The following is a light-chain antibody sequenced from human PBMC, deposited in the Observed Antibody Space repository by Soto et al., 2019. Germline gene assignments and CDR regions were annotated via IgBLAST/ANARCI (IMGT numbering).Light chain of an antibody. Sequence: MTQHPPTLSVSPGERATLSCRASQRISTNVAWYQHKPGQAPRLLIYSASTRATGIPARLSGSASGTEFTLTISSIEPEDFAVYYCQQYNNWPVFGHGTKVDIK. CDR1: QRISTN. V-gene: IGKV3-15*01. CDR3: QQYNNWPV. CDR2: SAS. J-gene: IGKJ1*01.